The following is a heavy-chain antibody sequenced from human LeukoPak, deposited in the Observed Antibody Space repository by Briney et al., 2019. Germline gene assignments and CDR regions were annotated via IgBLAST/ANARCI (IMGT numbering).Heavy chain of an antibody. J-gene: IGHJ4*02. CDR2: ISVSGNT. Sequence: GGSLRLSCAASGFTLSSYAMSWVRQAPGKGLEWVSAISVSGNTYHADSVKGRFTISRDSSKNTLYLQMNRLRPEDAAVYYCAKAPVTTCRGAFCYPFDYWGLGTLVTVSS. V-gene: IGHV3-23*01. D-gene: IGHD2-15*01. CDR3: AKAPVTTCRGAFCYPFDY. CDR1: GFTLSSYA.